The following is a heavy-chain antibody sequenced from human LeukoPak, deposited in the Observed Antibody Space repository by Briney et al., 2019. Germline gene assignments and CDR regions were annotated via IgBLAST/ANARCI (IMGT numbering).Heavy chain of an antibody. CDR1: GYTFTSYG. Sequence: GASVKVSCKASGYTFTSYGISWVRQAPGQGLEWMGWISAYNGNTNYAQKLQGRVTMTTDTSTSTAYMELRSLRSDDTAVYYCARDGSLAVAGLEGAFDIWGQGTMVTVSS. J-gene: IGHJ3*02. CDR3: ARDGSLAVAGLEGAFDI. CDR2: ISAYNGNT. D-gene: IGHD6-19*01. V-gene: IGHV1-18*01.